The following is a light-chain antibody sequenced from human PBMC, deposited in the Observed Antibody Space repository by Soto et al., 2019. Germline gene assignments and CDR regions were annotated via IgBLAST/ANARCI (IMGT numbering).Light chain of an antibody. V-gene: IGLV2-14*03. Sequence: QSMLTQPASVSGSLGQSIAISCTRTSVDVGGFEYVSWYQQHPGKVPKLMIYDVNNRPSGVSNRFSGSKSGNTASLTISGLQAEDEADYFCSSYTSSNPYVFGTGTKVTVL. CDR3: SSYTSSNPYV. J-gene: IGLJ1*01. CDR1: SVDVGGFEY. CDR2: DVN.